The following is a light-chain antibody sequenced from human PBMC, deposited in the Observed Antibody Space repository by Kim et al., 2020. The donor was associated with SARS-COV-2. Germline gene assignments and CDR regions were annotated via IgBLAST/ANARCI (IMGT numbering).Light chain of an antibody. V-gene: IGKV3-20*01. CDR2: GAS. CDR3: QQYGSSIYT. Sequence: SSSYLAWYQQKPGQAPRLLIYGASSRATGIPDRFSGSGSGTDFTLTISRLEPEDFAVYYCQQYGSSIYTFGQGTKLEI. J-gene: IGKJ2*01. CDR1: SSSY.